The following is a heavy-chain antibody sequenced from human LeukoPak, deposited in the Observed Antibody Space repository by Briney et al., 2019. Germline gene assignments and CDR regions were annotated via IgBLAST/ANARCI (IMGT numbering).Heavy chain of an antibody. V-gene: IGHV3-23*01. CDR3: AKDLGVTTDFDY. CDR1: GFTFRNYA. CDR2: VRGSGITT. D-gene: IGHD1-26*01. J-gene: IGHJ4*02. Sequence: GGSLRLSCAASGFTFRNYAMSWVRQAPGRGLEWVATVRGSGITTFYADSVKGRFTNSRDNSKNTLYLQMYSLRAEDTAVYYCAKDLGVTTDFDYWGQGTLVTVSS.